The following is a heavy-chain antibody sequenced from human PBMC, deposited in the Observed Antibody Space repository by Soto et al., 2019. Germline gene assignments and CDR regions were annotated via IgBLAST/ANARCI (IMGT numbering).Heavy chain of an antibody. V-gene: IGHV4-30-2*01. J-gene: IGHJ5*02. D-gene: IGHD3-22*01. CDR3: VRGAVYDSSGYRWDCFDP. CDR1: GGSISSGGYS. CDR2: IYHSGST. Sequence: QLQLQESGSGLVKPSQTLSLTCAVSGGSISSGGYSWSWIRQPPGKGLEWIGYIYHSGSTYYNPSLKSRVTISVDRSKNQFSLKLTSVTAADTAVYYCVRGAVYDSSGYRWDCFDPWGQGTLVTVSS.